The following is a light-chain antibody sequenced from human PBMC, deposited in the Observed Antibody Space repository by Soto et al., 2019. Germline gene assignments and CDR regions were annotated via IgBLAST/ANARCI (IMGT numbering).Light chain of an antibody. CDR1: QSVSSY. CDR3: QQRSNWPRIFT. V-gene: IGKV3-11*01. J-gene: IGKJ3*01. CDR2: DAS. Sequence: EIVLTQSPATLSLSPRERATLSCRASQSVSSYLAWYQQKPGQAPRLLIYDASNRATGIPARFSGSGSGTDFTLTISSLEPEDFAVYYCQQRSNWPRIFTFGPGTKVDIK.